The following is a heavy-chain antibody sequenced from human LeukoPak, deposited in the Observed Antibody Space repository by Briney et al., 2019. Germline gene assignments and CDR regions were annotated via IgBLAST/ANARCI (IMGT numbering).Heavy chain of an antibody. CDR1: GYTFTSYG. J-gene: IGHJ4*02. D-gene: IGHD6-13*01. V-gene: IGHV1-18*01. CDR2: ISAYNGNT. Sequence: ASVKVSCKASGYTFTSYGISWVRQAPGQGLEWMGWISAYNGNTNYAQKLQGRVTMTTDTSTSTACMELRSLRSDDTAVYYCARDLSSWYEGISDYWGQGTLVTVSS. CDR3: ARDLSSWYEGISDY.